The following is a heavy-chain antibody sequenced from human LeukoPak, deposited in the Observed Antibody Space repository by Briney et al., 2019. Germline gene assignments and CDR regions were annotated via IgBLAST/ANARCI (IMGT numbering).Heavy chain of an antibody. CDR2: TRHDGNNK. CDR3: AKADKDYYGLGSLQKRFDP. Sequence: PGGSLRLACAASGFTFNNHGMHWVGQAPGKGPEWVAFTRHDGNNKYYADSVKCRFIISRDNSKNTLYLQMNNLRAEDTAVYYCAKADKDYYGLGSLQKRFDPWGQGTLVTVSS. J-gene: IGHJ5*02. D-gene: IGHD3-10*01. V-gene: IGHV3-30*02. CDR1: GFTFNNHG.